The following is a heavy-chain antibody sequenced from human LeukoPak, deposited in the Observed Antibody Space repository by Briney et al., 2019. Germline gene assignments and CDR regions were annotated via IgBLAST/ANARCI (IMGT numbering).Heavy chain of an antibody. J-gene: IGHJ4*02. Sequence: PSETLSLTCAVSGGSISSGGYSWSWIRQPPGKGLEWIGYIYHSGSTYYNPSLKSRVTISVDRSKNQFSLKLSSVTAADTAVYYCAGRTYYYDSSEEECWGQGTLVTVSS. V-gene: IGHV4-30-2*01. D-gene: IGHD3-22*01. CDR3: AGRTYYYDSSEEEC. CDR1: GGSISSGGYS. CDR2: IYHSGST.